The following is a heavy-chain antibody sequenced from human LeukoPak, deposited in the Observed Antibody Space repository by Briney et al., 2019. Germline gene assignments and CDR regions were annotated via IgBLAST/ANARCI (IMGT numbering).Heavy chain of an antibody. J-gene: IGHJ4*02. CDR2: MWSDASSE. Sequence: PGRSLRLSCAASGFTFNIYAMYWVRQAPGKGLEWVASMWSDASSEYYADSVKGRFTISRDNSKNMLYLQINSLRAEDTAVYHCARKKMAAAGKGAFDYWGQGTLVTVSS. D-gene: IGHD6-13*01. CDR3: ARKKMAAAGKGAFDY. V-gene: IGHV3-30*04. CDR1: GFTFNIYA.